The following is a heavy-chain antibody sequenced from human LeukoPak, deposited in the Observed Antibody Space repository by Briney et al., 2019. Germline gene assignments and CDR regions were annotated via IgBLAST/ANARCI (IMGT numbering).Heavy chain of an antibody. Sequence: PSETLSLTCAVYGGSFSGYYWSWIRQPPGKGLEWIGEINHSGSTNYNPSLKSRVTISVDTSKNQFSLKLSSVTAADTAVYYRARGGDEMVYATLIFDYWGQGTLVTVSS. J-gene: IGHJ4*02. D-gene: IGHD2-8*01. CDR1: GGSFSGYY. CDR3: ARGGDEMVYATLIFDY. V-gene: IGHV4-34*01. CDR2: INHSGST.